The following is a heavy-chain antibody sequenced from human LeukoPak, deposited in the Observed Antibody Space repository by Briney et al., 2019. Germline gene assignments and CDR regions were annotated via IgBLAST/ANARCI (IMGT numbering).Heavy chain of an antibody. CDR3: ARDRVVLDH. CDR1: GFTFSSYW. J-gene: IGHJ5*02. CDR2: IKQDGSEK. Sequence: HSGGSLRFSCAAAGFTFSSYWMSWVRQAPGKGLEWVTNIKQDGSEKYYVDSVKGRFTISRDNAKNSLYLQMNSLRAEDTAVYYCARDRVVLDHWGQGTLVTVSS. D-gene: IGHD2-2*01. V-gene: IGHV3-7*01.